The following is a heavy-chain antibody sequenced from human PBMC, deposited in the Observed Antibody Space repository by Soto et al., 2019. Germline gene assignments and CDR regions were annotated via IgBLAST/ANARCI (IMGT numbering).Heavy chain of an antibody. CDR1: GYSFTNYP. CDR2: ISAYSGDT. CDR3: ARAPTRDGYNYDAFDI. V-gene: IGHV1-18*01. D-gene: IGHD5-12*01. J-gene: IGHJ3*02. Sequence: ASVKVSCKASGYSFTNYPIAWVRRAPGQGLEWMGWISAYSGDTNYAQKFQGRVTITADKSTSTAYMELSSLRSEDTAVYYCARAPTRDGYNYDAFDIWGQGTMVTVSS.